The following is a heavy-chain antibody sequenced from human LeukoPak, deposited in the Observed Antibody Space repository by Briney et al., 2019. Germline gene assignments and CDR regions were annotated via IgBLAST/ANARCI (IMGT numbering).Heavy chain of an antibody. CDR1: GYTFTSYG. D-gene: IGHD3-3*01. Sequence: GASVKVSCKASGYTFTSYGISWVRQPPGQGLEWMGWISAYNGNTNYAQKLQGRVTMTTNTSTSTAYMELRSLRSDDTAVYYCARDVFLEWFEDYMDVWGKGTTVTVSS. J-gene: IGHJ6*03. CDR2: ISAYNGNT. CDR3: ARDVFLEWFEDYMDV. V-gene: IGHV1-18*01.